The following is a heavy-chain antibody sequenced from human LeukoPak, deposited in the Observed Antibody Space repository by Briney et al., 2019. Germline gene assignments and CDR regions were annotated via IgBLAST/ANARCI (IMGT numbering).Heavy chain of an antibody. CDR1: GFTFSSYW. CDR2: IKHDGSEK. V-gene: IGHV3-7*01. D-gene: IGHD2/OR15-2a*01. CDR3: ARANSLGY. Sequence: PGGSLRLSCAASGFTFSSYWMSWVRQAPGKGLEWVANIKHDGSEKYYVDSVKGRFTISRDNAKDTLYLQMNSLRAQDTAVYYCARANSLGYWGQGTLVTVSS. J-gene: IGHJ4*02.